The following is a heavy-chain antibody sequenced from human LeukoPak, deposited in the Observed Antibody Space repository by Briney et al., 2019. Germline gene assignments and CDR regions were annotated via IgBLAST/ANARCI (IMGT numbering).Heavy chain of an antibody. J-gene: IGHJ6*03. CDR3: ARGKGSGWPNYYYYYMDV. CDR1: GFTFSTYT. V-gene: IGHV3-21*01. Sequence: GGSLRLSCAASGFTFSTYTMNWVRQAPGKGLEWVSSITTSSSYIYYADSVKGRFTISRDNAKNSLYLQMNSLRAEDTAVYYCARGKGSGWPNYYYYYMDVWGKGTTVTVSS. CDR2: ITTSSSYI. D-gene: IGHD6-19*01.